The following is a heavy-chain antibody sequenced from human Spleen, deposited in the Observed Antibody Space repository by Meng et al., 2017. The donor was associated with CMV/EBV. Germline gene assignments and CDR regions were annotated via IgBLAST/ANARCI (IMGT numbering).Heavy chain of an antibody. CDR3: ARDTIRMTTVTMGYYYYGMDV. CDR2: IYYSGST. Sequence: SETLSLTCTVSGGSINSSTYYWGWIRQPPGKGLEWIGSIYYSGSTYYNPSLKSRVTISVDASKNQFSLKLSSVTAADTAVYYCARDTIRMTTVTMGYYYYGMDVWGQGTTVTVSS. D-gene: IGHD4-17*01. J-gene: IGHJ6*02. V-gene: IGHV4-39*07. CDR1: GGSINSSTYY.